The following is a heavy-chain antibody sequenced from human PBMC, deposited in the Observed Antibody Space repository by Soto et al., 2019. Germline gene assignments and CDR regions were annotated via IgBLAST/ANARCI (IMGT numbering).Heavy chain of an antibody. Sequence: GESLKISCKGSGYSFTSYWISWVRQMPGKGLEWMGNIDPSDSYTNYSPSFQGHVTFSADKSISTAYLQWSSLKASDTAMYYCAGHYSGSYPVDYWGQGTLVTVSS. CDR2: IDPSDSYT. J-gene: IGHJ4*02. CDR3: AGHYSGSYPVDY. D-gene: IGHD1-26*01. V-gene: IGHV5-10-1*01. CDR1: GYSFTSYW.